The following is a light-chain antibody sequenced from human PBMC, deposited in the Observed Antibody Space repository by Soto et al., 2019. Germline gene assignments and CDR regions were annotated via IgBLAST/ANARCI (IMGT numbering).Light chain of an antibody. CDR3: QQYGSSHSIT. CDR2: GAS. CDR1: QSVSSSY. Sequence: EIVLTQSPGTLSLSPGERATLSCRASQSVSSSYLAWYQQKPGQAPRLLIYGASIRATGIPDRFSGSGSGTDFTLTISRREPEYFGVYYCQQYGSSHSITFGQGTRLEIK. V-gene: IGKV3-20*01. J-gene: IGKJ5*01.